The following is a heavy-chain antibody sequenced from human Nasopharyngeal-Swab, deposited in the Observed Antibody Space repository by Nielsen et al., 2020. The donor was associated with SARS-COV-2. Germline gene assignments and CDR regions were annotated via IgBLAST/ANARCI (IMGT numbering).Heavy chain of an antibody. CDR3: ARGQYSSSWYGLNWYFDL. CDR2: INHSGST. D-gene: IGHD6-13*01. CDR1: GGSFSGYY. Sequence: SQTLSLTCAVYGGSFSGYYWSWIRQPPGKGLEWIGEINHSGSTNYNPSLKSRVTISVDTSKNQFSLKLSSVTAADTAVYYCARGQYSSSWYGLNWYFDLWGRGTLVTVSS. V-gene: IGHV4-34*01. J-gene: IGHJ2*01.